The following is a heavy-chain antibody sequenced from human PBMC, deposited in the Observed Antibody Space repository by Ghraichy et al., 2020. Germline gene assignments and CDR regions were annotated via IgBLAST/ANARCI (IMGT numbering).Heavy chain of an antibody. CDR1: GYTFTNYG. D-gene: IGHD6-6*01. J-gene: IGHJ5*02. V-gene: IGHV1-18*01. Sequence: ASVKVSCKASGYTFTNYGFSWVRQAPGQGLEWMGWISAYNGNTNYAQKLQGRVTMTTDTSTSTVYMELRSLRSDDTAVYYCARGDLYSSSSRSGGWFDPWGPGTLVTVSS. CDR3: ARGDLYSSSSRSGGWFDP. CDR2: ISAYNGNT.